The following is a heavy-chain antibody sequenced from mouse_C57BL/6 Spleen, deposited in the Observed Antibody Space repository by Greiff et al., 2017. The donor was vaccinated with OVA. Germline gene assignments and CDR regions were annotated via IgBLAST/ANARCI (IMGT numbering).Heavy chain of an antibody. CDR2: IDPETGGT. V-gene: IGHV1-15*01. Sequence: QVQLKESGAELVRPGASVTLSCKASGYTFTDYEMHWVKQTPVHGLEWIGAIDPETGGTAYNQKFKGKAILTADKSSSTAYLELRSRTSEDSAVYYCTRYDYYGSSPFDYWGQGTTLTVSS. CDR1: GYTFTDYE. J-gene: IGHJ2*01. CDR3: TRYDYYGSSPFDY. D-gene: IGHD1-1*01.